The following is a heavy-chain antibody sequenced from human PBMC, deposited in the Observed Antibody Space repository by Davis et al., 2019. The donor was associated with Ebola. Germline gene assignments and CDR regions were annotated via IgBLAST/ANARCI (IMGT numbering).Heavy chain of an antibody. J-gene: IGHJ6*02. CDR1: GYTFTGYY. CDR3: ARQQGDTAMAKTYYYYYGMDV. V-gene: IGHV1-2*02. CDR2: INPNSGGT. Sequence: ASVKVSCKASGYTFTGYYMHWVRQAPGQGLEWMGWINPNSGGTNYAQKFQGRVTMTRDTSISTAYMELSRLRSDDTAVYYCARQQGDTAMAKTYYYYYGMDVWGQGTTVTVS. D-gene: IGHD5-18*01.